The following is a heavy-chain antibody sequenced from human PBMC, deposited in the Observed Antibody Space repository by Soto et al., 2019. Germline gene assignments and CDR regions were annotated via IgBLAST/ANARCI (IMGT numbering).Heavy chain of an antibody. Sequence: SETLSLTCTVSDDSISSYYWSWIRQPPGKRLKWIVYIFYSGRTKYNSSLKSRVAISLDLSKNQFSLTLTAVTAADTAMYFCARHPVTLYDKNNRKWPGAFDIWGQGTMVTVS. D-gene: IGHD3-9*01. CDR2: IFYSGRT. CDR3: ARHPVTLYDKNNRKWPGAFDI. V-gene: IGHV4-59*08. CDR1: DDSISSYY. J-gene: IGHJ3*02.